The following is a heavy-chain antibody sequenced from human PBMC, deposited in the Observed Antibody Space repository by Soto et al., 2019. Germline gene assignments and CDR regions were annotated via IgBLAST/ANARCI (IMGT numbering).Heavy chain of an antibody. J-gene: IGHJ4*02. CDR2: IIPILGTA. Sequence: QVQLVQSGAEVKKPGSSVKVSCKASGGTFSSYAISWVRQAPGQGLEWMGGIIPILGTANYEQKFQGRVTITADQSTSTAYMELSSLRSEDPAVYYCARGYCISTSCRPNFDYWGQGTLVTVSS. V-gene: IGHV1-69*11. CDR1: GGTFSSYA. CDR3: ARGYCISTSCRPNFDY. D-gene: IGHD2-2*01.